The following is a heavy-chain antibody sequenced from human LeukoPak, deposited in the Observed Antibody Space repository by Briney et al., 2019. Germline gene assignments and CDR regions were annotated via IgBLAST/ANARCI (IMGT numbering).Heavy chain of an antibody. V-gene: IGHV4-59*08. J-gene: IGHJ3*02. CDR1: GGSISSYY. Sequence: SETLSLTCTVSGGSISSYYWSWIRQPPGKGLEWIGYIYYSGSTNYNPSLKSRVTISVDTSKNQFSLKLSSVTAADTAVYYCARHLDAFDIWGQGTTVTVSS. CDR2: IYYSGST. CDR3: ARHLDAFDI.